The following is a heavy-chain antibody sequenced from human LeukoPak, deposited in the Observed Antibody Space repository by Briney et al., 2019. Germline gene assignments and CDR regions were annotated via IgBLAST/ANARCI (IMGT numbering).Heavy chain of an antibody. D-gene: IGHD3-22*01. CDR3: ARTMTFNYDSTGVRAFDI. CDR1: GYTFTTYD. CDR2: MNPNSGET. Sequence: ASVKVSCKASGYTFTTYDINWVRQATGQGLEYMGWMNPNSGETGYAQRFEGRVTMTRDTSISTAYMELSSPRSEDTAVYYCARTMTFNYDSTGVRAFDIWGQGQRSPSLQ. V-gene: IGHV1-8*01. J-gene: IGHJ3*02.